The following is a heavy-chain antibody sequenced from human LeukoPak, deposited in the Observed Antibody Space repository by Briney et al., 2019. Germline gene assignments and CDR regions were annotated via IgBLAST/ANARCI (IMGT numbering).Heavy chain of an antibody. D-gene: IGHD2-21*01. Sequence: SEILSLTCTVSGGSISSSSYYWGWIRQPPGKGLEWIGSIYYSGSTYYNPSLKSRVTISVDTSKNQFSLKLSSVTAADTAVYYCARDTAVGVGDGDYWGQGTLVTVSS. CDR1: GGSISSSSYY. V-gene: IGHV4-39*07. J-gene: IGHJ4*02. CDR3: ARDTAVGVGDGDY. CDR2: IYYSGST.